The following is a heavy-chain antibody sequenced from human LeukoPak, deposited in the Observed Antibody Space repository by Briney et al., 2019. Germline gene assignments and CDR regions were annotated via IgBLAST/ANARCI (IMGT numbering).Heavy chain of an antibody. CDR3: ARGQYPFITGTYYYYYYGMDV. D-gene: IGHD1-20*01. CDR2: IIPIFGTA. Sequence: SVKVSCKASGGTFSSYAISWVRQAPGQGLEWMGGIIPIFGTANYAQKFQGRVTITADESTSTAYMELSSLRPEDTAVYYCARGQYPFITGTYYYYYYGMDVWGKGTTVTVSS. V-gene: IGHV1-69*13. J-gene: IGHJ6*04. CDR1: GGTFSSYA.